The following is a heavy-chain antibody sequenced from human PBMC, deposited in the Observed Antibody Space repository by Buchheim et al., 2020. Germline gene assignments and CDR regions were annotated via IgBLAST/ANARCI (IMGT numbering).Heavy chain of an antibody. J-gene: IGHJ4*02. CDR1: GGSISSYY. V-gene: IGHV4-59*01. D-gene: IGHD4-17*01. CDR2: IYYSGST. CDR3: ARMTTVTTKERYYFDY. Sequence: QVQLQESGPGLVKPSETLSLTCTVSGGSISSYYWSWIRQPPGKGLEWIGYIYYSGSTNYNPSLKSRVTISVDTSKNQFSLKLSSVTAADTAVYYCARMTTVTTKERYYFDYWGQGTL.